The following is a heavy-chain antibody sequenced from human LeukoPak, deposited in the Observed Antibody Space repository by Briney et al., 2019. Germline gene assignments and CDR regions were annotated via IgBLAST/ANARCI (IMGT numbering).Heavy chain of an antibody. J-gene: IGHJ4*02. CDR2: ISAYNGNT. Sequence: ASVKVSCKASGYTFNNHYMYWVRQAPGQGLEWMGWISAYNGNTNYAQKLQGRVTMTTDTSTSTAYMELRSLRSDDTAVYYCATSSLDYGDYGEPLDYWGQGTLVTVSS. CDR3: ATSSLDYGDYGEPLDY. D-gene: IGHD4-17*01. V-gene: IGHV1-18*01. CDR1: GYTFNNHY.